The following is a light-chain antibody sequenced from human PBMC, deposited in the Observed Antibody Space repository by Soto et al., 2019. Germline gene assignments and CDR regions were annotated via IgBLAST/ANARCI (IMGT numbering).Light chain of an antibody. J-gene: IGKJ5*01. CDR2: GAS. CDR3: QQRSDWWIT. Sequence: EIVLTQSPGTLSLSPGERATLSCRASQSVSSSYLAWYQQKPGQAPRLLIYGASTRATGIPARFSGSGSGTEFTLTISSLQSEDFAVYYCQQRSDWWITFGQGTRLEIK. CDR1: QSVSSSY. V-gene: IGKV3D-20*02.